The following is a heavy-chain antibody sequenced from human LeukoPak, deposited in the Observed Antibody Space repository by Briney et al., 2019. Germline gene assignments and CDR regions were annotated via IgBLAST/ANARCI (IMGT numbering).Heavy chain of an antibody. CDR2: INHSGST. V-gene: IGHV4-34*01. D-gene: IGHD3-22*01. Sequence: PSETLSLTCAVYGGSFSGYYWSWIRQPPGKGLEWIGEINHSGSTNYNPSLKSRVTISVDTSKNQFSLKLSSVTAADTAVYYCARAAYYYDSSGYYQLWGQGTLVTVSS. CDR1: GGSFSGYY. J-gene: IGHJ4*02. CDR3: ARAAYYYDSSGYYQL.